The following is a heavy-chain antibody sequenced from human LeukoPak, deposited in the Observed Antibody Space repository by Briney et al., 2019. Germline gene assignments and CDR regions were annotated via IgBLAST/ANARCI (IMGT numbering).Heavy chain of an antibody. Sequence: SETLSLTCAVYGGSFSGYCWSWIRQPPGKGLEWIGEINHSGSTNYNPPLKSRVTISVDTSKNQFSLKLSSVTAADTAVYYCASHLIYYDILTGYYTGFDYWGQGTLVTVSS. D-gene: IGHD3-9*01. CDR1: GGSFSGYC. V-gene: IGHV4-34*01. CDR2: INHSGST. J-gene: IGHJ4*02. CDR3: ASHLIYYDILTGYYTGFDY.